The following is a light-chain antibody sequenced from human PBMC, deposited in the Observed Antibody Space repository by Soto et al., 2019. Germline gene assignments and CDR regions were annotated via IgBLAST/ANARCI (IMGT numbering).Light chain of an antibody. CDR2: GAS. Sequence: EIVMTQSPATLSVSPGEGVTLSCRARQRLTSNLAWYQQRPGQAPRLLIYGASMRATGIPARFSGIGTGTEFTLTISSLESEDFAVYYCQHYNNWPRTFGGGTRVEI. CDR3: QHYNNWPRT. V-gene: IGKV3D-15*01. CDR1: QRLTSN. J-gene: IGKJ4*01.